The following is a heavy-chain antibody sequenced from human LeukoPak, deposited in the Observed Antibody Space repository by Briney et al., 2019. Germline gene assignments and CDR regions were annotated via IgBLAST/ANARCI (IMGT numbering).Heavy chain of an antibody. CDR3: ARNNGMDV. CDR2: VNRDGSET. Sequence: GGSLRLSCAASGFSLSSHWMTWVRQVPGRGPEWVANVNRDGSETYYLDSVKGRFTISKDNAKNSLYLQMNSLRAEDTALYHCARNNGMDVWGQGTTVIVSS. CDR1: GFSLSSHW. V-gene: IGHV3-7*03. J-gene: IGHJ6*02.